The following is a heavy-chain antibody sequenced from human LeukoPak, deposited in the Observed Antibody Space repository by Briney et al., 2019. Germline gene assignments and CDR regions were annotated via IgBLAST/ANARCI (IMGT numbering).Heavy chain of an antibody. D-gene: IGHD4-17*01. V-gene: IGHV4-34*01. Sequence: PSETLSLTCAVYGGSFSGYYWSWIRQPPGKGLEWIGEINHSGSTNYNPSLKSRVTMSVDTSKNQFSLKLSSVTAADTAVYYCARGWIGTVTTLYYFDYWGQGTLVTVSS. CDR2: INHSGST. CDR3: ARGWIGTVTTLYYFDY. CDR1: GGSFSGYY. J-gene: IGHJ4*02.